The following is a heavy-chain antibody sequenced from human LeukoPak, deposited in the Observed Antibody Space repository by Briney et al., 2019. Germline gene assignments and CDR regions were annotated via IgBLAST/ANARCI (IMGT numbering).Heavy chain of an antibody. Sequence: PSETLSLTCDVFGGSFTDYFWTWIRQSPGKGLERIGEINDYTANTNYNPSLNSRVSISLEKSKNQFSLELRSVTAADTAVYYCARGRIAKIVVVHSFHYGMDVWGQGTTVTVSS. CDR1: GGSFTDYF. V-gene: IGHV4-34*01. D-gene: IGHD3-22*01. CDR2: INDYTANT. J-gene: IGHJ6*02. CDR3: ARGRIAKIVVVHSFHYGMDV.